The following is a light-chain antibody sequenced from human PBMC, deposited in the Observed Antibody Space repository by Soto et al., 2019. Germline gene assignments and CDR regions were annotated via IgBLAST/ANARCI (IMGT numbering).Light chain of an antibody. CDR1: QSVNSNY. CDR3: QQYDSTPPT. V-gene: IGKV3-20*01. CDR2: GAS. Sequence: EIVLTQSPGTLALSAGDRATLSCRARQSVNSNYLAWYQRKPGQAPRLLIYGASNRATDIPYRFSASGPRMDFPLTITRLEAEDFAVYYCQQYDSTPPTFGQGTKVEVK. J-gene: IGKJ1*01.